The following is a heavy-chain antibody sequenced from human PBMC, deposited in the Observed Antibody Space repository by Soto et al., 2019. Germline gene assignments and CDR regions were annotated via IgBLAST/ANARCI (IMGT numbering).Heavy chain of an antibody. Sequence: PSVKVSCKASGGTFSSYAISWVRQAPGQGLEWMGWINTYNGATNYAQNLQGRVTMTTDSSTTTAYMELRSLRSDDTAVYYCARYCSGGSCHKGVPDYWGQGTLVTVSS. CDR1: GGTFSSYA. J-gene: IGHJ4*02. CDR2: INTYNGAT. CDR3: ARYCSGGSCHKGVPDY. V-gene: IGHV1-18*01. D-gene: IGHD2-15*01.